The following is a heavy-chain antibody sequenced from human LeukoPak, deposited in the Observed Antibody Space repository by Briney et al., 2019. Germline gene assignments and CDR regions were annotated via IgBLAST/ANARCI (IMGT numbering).Heavy chain of an antibody. D-gene: IGHD6-6*01. CDR2: ISGSGGST. V-gene: IGHV3-23*01. Sequence: PGGSLRLSCAASGFTFSSYAMSWVRQAPGKGLEWVSAISGSGGSTYYADSVKGRFTISRDNSKNTLYLQMNRLRAEDTAIYYCAKVRASSSYNWYFDLWGRGALVTVSS. CDR3: AKVRASSSYNWYFDL. J-gene: IGHJ2*01. CDR1: GFTFSSYA.